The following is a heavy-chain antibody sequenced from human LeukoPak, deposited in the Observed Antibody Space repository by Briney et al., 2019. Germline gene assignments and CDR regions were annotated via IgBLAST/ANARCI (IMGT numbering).Heavy chain of an antibody. Sequence: SETLSLTCTVSGGSISSGGYYWSWIRQHPGKGLEWIGYIYYSGSTYYNPSLKSRVTISVDTSKNQFSLKLSSVTAADTAVYYCARGTVRGVIGGRRKLHFDYWGQGTLVTVSS. D-gene: IGHD3-10*01. CDR2: IYYSGST. CDR3: ARGTVRGVIGGRRKLHFDY. V-gene: IGHV4-31*03. CDR1: GGSISSGGYY. J-gene: IGHJ4*02.